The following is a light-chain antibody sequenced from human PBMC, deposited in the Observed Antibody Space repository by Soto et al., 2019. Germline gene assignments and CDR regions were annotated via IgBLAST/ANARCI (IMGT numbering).Light chain of an antibody. CDR1: QSVSSN. CDR3: QQYIRWPLT. Sequence: RVMTQSPAPLSVSPGERATLSCRASQSVSSNLAWYQQKPGQAPSLLIYGASTRATGTPARFSGSGSGTEFTLTISSLQSEDFAVYYCQQYIRWPLTFGGGTKVDIK. CDR2: GAS. V-gene: IGKV3-15*01. J-gene: IGKJ4*01.